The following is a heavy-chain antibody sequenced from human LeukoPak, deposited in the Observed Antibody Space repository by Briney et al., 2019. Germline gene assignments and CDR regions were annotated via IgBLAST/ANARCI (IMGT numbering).Heavy chain of an antibody. CDR1: GFTVSSNY. V-gene: IGHV3-53*01. Sequence: GGSLRLSCAASGFTVSSNYMSWVRQAPGKGLEWVSVIYSGGSTYYADSVKGRFTISRDNSKNTLYLQMNSLRAEDTAVYYCASSGIAVADNWFDPWGQGTLVTVSS. D-gene: IGHD6-19*01. CDR3: ASSGIAVADNWFDP. CDR2: IYSGGST. J-gene: IGHJ5*02.